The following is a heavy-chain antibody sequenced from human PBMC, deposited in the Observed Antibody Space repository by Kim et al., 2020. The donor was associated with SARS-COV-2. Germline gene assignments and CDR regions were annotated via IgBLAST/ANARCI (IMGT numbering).Heavy chain of an antibody. D-gene: IGHD3-3*01. CDR2: IYYSGST. CDR3: ARATGSSTIFGVVINHFDY. Sequence: SETLSLTCTVSGGSISSGGYYWSWIRQHPGKGLEWIGYIYYSGSTYYNPSLKSRVTISVDTSKNQFSLKLSSVTAADTAVYYCARATGSSTIFGVVINHFDYWGQGTLVTVSS. J-gene: IGHJ4*02. CDR1: GGSISSGGYY. V-gene: IGHV4-31*03.